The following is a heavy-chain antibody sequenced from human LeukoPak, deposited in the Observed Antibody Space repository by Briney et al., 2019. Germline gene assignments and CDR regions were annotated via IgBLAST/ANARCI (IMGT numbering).Heavy chain of an antibody. CDR1: GASFTGDY. J-gene: IGHJ5*02. V-gene: IGHV4-59*01. CDR3: ARNNNIRGDVNWFDP. CDR2: ISNSGRT. D-gene: IGHD1-14*01. Sequence: SETLPLTCSISGASFTGDYWNWIRQPPGKGLEWIGFISNSGRTNYRSSLRSRVTISLDMSKNQFSLKLNSVTAADTAVYYCARNNNIRGDVNWFDPWGQGILVTVSS.